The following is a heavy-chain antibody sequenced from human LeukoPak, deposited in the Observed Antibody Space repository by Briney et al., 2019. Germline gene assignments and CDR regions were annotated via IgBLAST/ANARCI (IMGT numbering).Heavy chain of an antibody. CDR3: ARDLVGTMIAMGY. CDR1: GYTFTNYA. Sequence: ASVRVSCKASGYTFTNYAFSWVRQAPGQGLEWMGWINTNNGNTNYVKRLQGRVTMTTDTSTTTAYMELRSLISDDTAVYYCARDLVGTMIAMGYWGQGTLVTVSS. CDR2: INTNNGNT. J-gene: IGHJ4*02. D-gene: IGHD3-22*01. V-gene: IGHV1-18*01.